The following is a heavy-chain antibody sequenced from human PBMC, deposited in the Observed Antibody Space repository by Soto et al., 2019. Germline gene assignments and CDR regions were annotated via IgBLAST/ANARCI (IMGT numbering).Heavy chain of an antibody. CDR3: ARYLKGAFDY. J-gene: IGHJ4*02. CDR2: IYSGYTT. CDR1: GFTVGTNY. D-gene: IGHD3-16*01. Sequence: EVQLVESGGDLMQPGGSLRLSCAAYGFTVGTNYMSWFRQAPGKGLEWVSIIYSGYTTYYADSVKGRFTISRDNSKNTLYLQMNSLRVEDTAVYHCARYLKGAFDYWGQGTLVTVSS. V-gene: IGHV3-53*01.